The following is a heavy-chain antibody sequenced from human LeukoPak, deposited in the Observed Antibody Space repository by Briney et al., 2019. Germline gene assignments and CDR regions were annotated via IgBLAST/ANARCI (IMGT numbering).Heavy chain of an antibody. CDR2: IFHSGST. V-gene: IGHV4-4*02. CDR1: GGSISSSW. J-gene: IGHJ4*02. Sequence: SETLSLTCAASGGSISSSWWSWVRQPPGKGLEWIGEIFHSGSTNYNPSLKSRVTISVDKSKNHFSLELTSVTAADTAVYYCTCHSGWSGPSEWGQGTLVIVSS. D-gene: IGHD6-19*01. CDR3: TCHSGWSGPSE.